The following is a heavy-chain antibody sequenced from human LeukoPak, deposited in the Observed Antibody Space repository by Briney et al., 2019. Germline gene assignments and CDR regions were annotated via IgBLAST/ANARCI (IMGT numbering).Heavy chain of an antibody. V-gene: IGHV3-23*01. D-gene: IGHD4-11*01. CDR3: AKDLSNYYYFDY. J-gene: IGHJ4*02. CDR2: ISGSGGST. Sequence: GGSLRLSCAASGFTFSSYAMSWVRQAPGKGLEWVSAISGSGGSTCYADSVKGRFTISRDNSKNTLYLQMNSLRAEDTAVYYCAKDLSNYYYFDYWGQGTLVTVSS. CDR1: GFTFSSYA.